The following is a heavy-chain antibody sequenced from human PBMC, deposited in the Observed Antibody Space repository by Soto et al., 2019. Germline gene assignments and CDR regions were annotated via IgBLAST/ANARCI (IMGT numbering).Heavy chain of an antibody. CDR3: ASRTIFGSHYYYGMDV. D-gene: IGHD3-3*01. Sequence: QVQLVQSGAEVKKPGASVKVSCKASGYTFTSYDINWVRQATGQGLEWMGWMNPNSGNTGYAQKFQGRVTMTRNTSISTAYMELSSLRSEATAVYYCASRTIFGSHYYYGMDVWGQGTTVTVSS. J-gene: IGHJ6*02. V-gene: IGHV1-8*01. CDR1: GYTFTSYD. CDR2: MNPNSGNT.